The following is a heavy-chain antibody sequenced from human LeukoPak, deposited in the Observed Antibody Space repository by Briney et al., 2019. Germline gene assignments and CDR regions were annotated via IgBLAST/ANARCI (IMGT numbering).Heavy chain of an antibody. Sequence: RPGGSLRLSCAASGFTFSSYAMSWVRPPPGKGLEWVSAISGSGGSTYYADSVKGRFTISRDNSKNTLYLQMNSLRAEDTAVYYCAKDPLQQLVPLGDYWGQGTLVTVSS. CDR2: ISGSGGST. J-gene: IGHJ4*02. CDR3: AKDPLQQLVPLGDY. V-gene: IGHV3-23*01. D-gene: IGHD6-13*01. CDR1: GFTFSSYA.